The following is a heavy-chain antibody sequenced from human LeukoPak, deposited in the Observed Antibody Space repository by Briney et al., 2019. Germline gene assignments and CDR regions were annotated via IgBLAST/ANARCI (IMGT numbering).Heavy chain of an antibody. CDR3: ASSIVGATLGFDY. CDR1: GYSFTSYW. CDR2: IYPGDSYT. V-gene: IGHV5-51*01. J-gene: IGHJ4*02. Sequence: GESLKISCKGSGYSFTSYWIGWVRQMPGKGLEWMGIIYPGDSYTRYSPSFQGQVTISADKSISTAYLQWSSLKASDTAMYYCASSIVGATLGFDYWGQGTLVTVSS. D-gene: IGHD1-26*01.